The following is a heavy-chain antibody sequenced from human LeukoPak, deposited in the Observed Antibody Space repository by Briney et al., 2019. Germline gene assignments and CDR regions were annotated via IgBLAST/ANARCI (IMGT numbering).Heavy chain of an antibody. CDR2: IKQDGREK. V-gene: IGHV3-7*01. Sequence: PGGSLRLSCAASGFTFSSYAMSWVRQAPGKGLEWVANIKQDGREKYYVDSVKGRFTISRDNAKDSLYLQMNSLRVEDTALYYCARLYLDSSLFDFRGQGTLVTVSS. CDR3: ARLYLDSSLFDF. CDR1: GFTFSSYA. D-gene: IGHD2-21*01. J-gene: IGHJ4*02.